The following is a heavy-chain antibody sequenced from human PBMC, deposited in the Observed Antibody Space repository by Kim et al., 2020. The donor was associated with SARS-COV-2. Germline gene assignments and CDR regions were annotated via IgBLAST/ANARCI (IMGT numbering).Heavy chain of an antibody. V-gene: IGHV1-46*01. Sequence: QKFQGRVTMTRDTSTSTVYMELSSLRSEDTAVYYCARAMAAGIYYGMDVWGQGTTVTVSS. D-gene: IGHD6-13*01. J-gene: IGHJ6*02. CDR3: ARAMAAGIYYGMDV.